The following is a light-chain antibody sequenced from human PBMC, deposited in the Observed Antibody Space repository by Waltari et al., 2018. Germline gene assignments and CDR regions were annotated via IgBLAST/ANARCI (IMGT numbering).Light chain of an antibody. V-gene: IGKV1-39*01. CDR3: QQSFNTPRT. CDR1: QSITRY. J-gene: IGKJ2*01. CDR2: TTS. Sequence: DIQMTQSPSSLSASVVARVTITCRASQSITRYLNWYQQKPGKAPKLLIYTTSTLQSDIPSRFSGSGSGTDFTLTISSLQPEDFATYYCQQSFNTPRTFGQGTKLEIK.